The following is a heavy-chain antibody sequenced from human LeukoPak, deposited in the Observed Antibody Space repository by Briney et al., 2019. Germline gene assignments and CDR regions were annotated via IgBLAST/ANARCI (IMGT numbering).Heavy chain of an antibody. Sequence: SQTLSLTCTVSGGSISSGDYYWSRIRQPPGKGLEWIVYIYYSGSTYYNPSLKSRVTISVDTSKNQFSLKLSSVTAADTAVYYCARSRRLLWFGESSDRWGQGTLVTVSS. CDR3: ARSRRLLWFGESSDR. CDR1: GGSISSGDYY. D-gene: IGHD3-10*01. V-gene: IGHV4-30-4*08. J-gene: IGHJ5*02. CDR2: IYYSGST.